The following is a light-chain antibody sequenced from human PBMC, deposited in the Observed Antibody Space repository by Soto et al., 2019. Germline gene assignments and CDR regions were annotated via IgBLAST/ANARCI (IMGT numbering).Light chain of an antibody. CDR1: SSNIGNNA. J-gene: IGLJ2*01. CDR2: YDD. Sequence: QSVLTQPPSVSEAPRQRVTISCSGSSSNIGNNAVNWYQQLPGKAPKLLIYYDDLLPSGVSDRFSGSKSGTSASLAISGLQAEDEDDYYCAACDDRLNGPVFGGGTKLTVL. CDR3: AACDDRLNGPV. V-gene: IGLV1-36*01.